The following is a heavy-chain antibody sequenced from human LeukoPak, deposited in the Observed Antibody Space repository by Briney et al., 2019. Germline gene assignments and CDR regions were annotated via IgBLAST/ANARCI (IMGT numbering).Heavy chain of an antibody. V-gene: IGHV4-38-2*01. CDR3: ARHGTKYYDILTGYYNAFDI. CDR2: IYHSGST. D-gene: IGHD3-9*01. Sequence: SETLSLTCAVYGGSFSGYYWGWIRQPPGKGLEWIGSIYHSGSTYYNPSLKSRVTISVDTSKNQFSLKLSSVTAADAAVYYCARHGTKYYDILTGYYNAFDIWGQGTMVTVSS. J-gene: IGHJ3*02. CDR1: GGSFSGYY.